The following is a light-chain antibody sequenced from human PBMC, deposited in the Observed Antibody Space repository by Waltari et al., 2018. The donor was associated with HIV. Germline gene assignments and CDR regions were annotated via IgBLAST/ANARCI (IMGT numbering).Light chain of an antibody. V-gene: IGKV4-1*01. Sequence: DIVMSQSPEYLAVSLGERATINCRSSQSVLYSSNNNNYLAWFQQKPGQPPKVLIYWASNRVSGVPDRFSGGGSGTDFTLTISSLQAEDVAVYYCQQYYSAPVTFGGGTTVDIK. CDR3: QQYYSAPVT. CDR2: WAS. J-gene: IGKJ3*01. CDR1: QSVLYSSNNNNY.